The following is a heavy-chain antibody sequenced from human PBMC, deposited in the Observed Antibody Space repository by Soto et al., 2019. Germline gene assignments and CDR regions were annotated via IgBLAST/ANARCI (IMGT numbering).Heavy chain of an antibody. J-gene: IGHJ3*02. D-gene: IGHD1-26*01. V-gene: IGHV1-8*01. CDR3: ASPSGSYSAFDI. CDR1: GYTFASYD. Sequence: ASVKVSCKASGYTFASYDINWVRQATGQGLEWMGWMNPNSGNTGYAQKFQGRVTMTRNTSISTAYMELSSLRSEDTAVYYCASPSGSYSAFDIWGQGTMVTVSS. CDR2: MNPNSGNT.